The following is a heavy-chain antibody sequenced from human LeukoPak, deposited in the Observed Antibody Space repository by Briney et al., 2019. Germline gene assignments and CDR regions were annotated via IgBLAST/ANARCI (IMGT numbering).Heavy chain of an antibody. CDR1: GGSMSHDY. J-gene: IGHJ3*02. CDR3: ARLSVPDVEGAFAI. CDR2: NYTSGSS. Sequence: SETLSLTCTVSGGSMSHDYWSWIRQPAGKGLEWIGRNYTSGSSTYDPALKSRVPMSLDTSNNQFSLKLTSVPAADTAVYYCARLSVPDVEGAFAIWGQGTLVTVSS. D-gene: IGHD2-2*01. V-gene: IGHV4-4*07.